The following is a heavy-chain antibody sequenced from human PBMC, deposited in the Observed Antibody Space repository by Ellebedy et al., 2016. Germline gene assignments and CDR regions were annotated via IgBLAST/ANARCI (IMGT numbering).Heavy chain of an antibody. D-gene: IGHD3-10*01. CDR2: IYPGDSDT. CDR3: ARHQPDGAESDYFDY. Sequence: GESLKISCKGSGYSFTSYWIGWVRQMPGKGLEWMGIIYPGDSDTSYSPSFQGQVTISADKSISTAYLQWSSLKASDTALYYCARHQPDGAESDYFDYWGQGTLVTVSS. J-gene: IGHJ4*02. CDR1: GYSFTSYW. V-gene: IGHV5-51*01.